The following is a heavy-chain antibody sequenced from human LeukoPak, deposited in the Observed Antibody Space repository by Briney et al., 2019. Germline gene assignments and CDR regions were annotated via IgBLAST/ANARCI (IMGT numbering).Heavy chain of an antibody. D-gene: IGHD3-10*01. CDR3: AREGYYHGSGTYSPPKYYGMDV. V-gene: IGHV1-18*01. J-gene: IGHJ6*02. CDR2: ISDYNGNT. CDR1: GYTFSLYG. Sequence: ASVKVSCKASGYTFSLYGLSWMRQAPGQGLEWMGWISDYNGNTDYAQKFQGRIRLTTDTGTTTAYMELRSLRPDDTAVYFCAREGYYHGSGTYSPPKYYGMDVWGQGTLVTVSS.